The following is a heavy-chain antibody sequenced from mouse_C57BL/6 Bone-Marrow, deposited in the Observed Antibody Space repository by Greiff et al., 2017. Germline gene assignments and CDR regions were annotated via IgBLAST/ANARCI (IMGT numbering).Heavy chain of an antibody. CDR1: GYAFSSSW. J-gene: IGHJ3*01. CDR2: IYPGDGDT. V-gene: IGHV1-82*01. CDR3: ARRGHSRGFAY. Sequence: QVQLQQSGPELVKPGASVKISCKASGYAFSSSWMNWVKQRPGKGLEWIGRIYPGDGDTNYNGKFKGKATLTADKSSSTAYMQLSSLTSEDSAVYFCARRGHSRGFAYWGPGTLVTVSA. D-gene: IGHD1-1*01.